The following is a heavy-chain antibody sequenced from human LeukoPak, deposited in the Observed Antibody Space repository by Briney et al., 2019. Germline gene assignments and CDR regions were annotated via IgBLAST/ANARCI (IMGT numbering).Heavy chain of an antibody. J-gene: IGHJ4*02. D-gene: IGHD1-1*01. CDR3: SRDPLERDDGGYFDY. CDR1: GFSFSNYG. CDR2: IWFDGSNK. V-gene: IGHV3-33*01. Sequence: GGSLRLSCAASGFSFSNYGTHWVRQAPGKGLEWVAVIWFDGSNKYYADSVKGRFTISRDNSKNTLYLQMNSLRAEDTAVYYCSRDPLERDDGGYFDYWGQGTLVTVSS.